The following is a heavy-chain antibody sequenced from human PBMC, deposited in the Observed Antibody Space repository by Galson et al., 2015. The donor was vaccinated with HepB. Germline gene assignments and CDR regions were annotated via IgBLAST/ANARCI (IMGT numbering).Heavy chain of an antibody. Sequence: SLRLSCAASGFTFNSYAMSWVRQAPGKGLEWVSSISGSGSTTYYADSVKGRFTISRDNSKNTLYLQMNSLRAEDTAVYYCARDAPPWIAVADLNANDAFDIWGQGTMVTVSS. CDR1: GFTFNSYA. D-gene: IGHD6-19*01. CDR2: ISGSGSTT. V-gene: IGHV3-23*01. J-gene: IGHJ3*02. CDR3: ARDAPPWIAVADLNANDAFDI.